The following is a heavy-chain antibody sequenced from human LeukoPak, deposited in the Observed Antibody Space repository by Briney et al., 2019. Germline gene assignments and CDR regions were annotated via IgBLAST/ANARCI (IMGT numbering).Heavy chain of an antibody. CDR2: INPNSGGT. Sequence: ASVKVSCKTSGYTFIGHYMHWVRPAPGQGLEWMGWINPNSGGTNYTQRFQDRVILTRDTSINTAYMELTRLRSDDTAVYFCARGDWILRNPFDYWGQGTLITVSS. D-gene: IGHD2-21*02. CDR1: GYTFIGHY. V-gene: IGHV1-2*02. CDR3: ARGDWILRNPFDY. J-gene: IGHJ4*02.